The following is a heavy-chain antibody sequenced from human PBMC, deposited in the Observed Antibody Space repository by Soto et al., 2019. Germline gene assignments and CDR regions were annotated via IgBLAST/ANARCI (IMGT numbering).Heavy chain of an antibody. CDR2: IYPGDSDT. Sequence: XDSLKVSCKCSGYSFTSYWIGLVLQMPGKGLEWMGIIYPGDSDTRYSPSFQGQVTISADKSISTAYLQWSSLKASDTAMYYCARSSSYGAYYYGMDVWGQGTTVTVSS. V-gene: IGHV5-51*01. J-gene: IGHJ6*02. CDR1: GYSFTSYW. CDR3: ARSSSYGAYYYGMDV. D-gene: IGHD3-16*01.